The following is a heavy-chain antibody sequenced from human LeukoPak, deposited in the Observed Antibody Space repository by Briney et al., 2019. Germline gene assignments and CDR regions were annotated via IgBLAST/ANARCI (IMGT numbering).Heavy chain of an antibody. D-gene: IGHD3-10*01. CDR2: ISYEGSKY. CDR1: GFTFSSYG. J-gene: IGHJ4*02. Sequence: GGSLRLSCAASGFTFSSYGMHWVRQAPGKGLEWVAVISYEGSKYYYEDAVKGRFTISRDNSKNTLYLQMNSLRAEDTAVYYCAKGDYNGSGRPDYWGQGTLVTVS. CDR3: AKGDYNGSGRPDY. V-gene: IGHV3-30*18.